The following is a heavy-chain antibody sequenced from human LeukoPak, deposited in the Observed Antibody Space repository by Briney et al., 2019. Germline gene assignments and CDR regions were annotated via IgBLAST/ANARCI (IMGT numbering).Heavy chain of an antibody. CDR2: IYSSGIT. J-gene: IGHJ4*02. CDR3: ARRIASAYALDS. Sequence: KPSETLSLTCTVSGGSISGAYWSWIRQPPGKGLEWIGYIYSSGITNYNPSLTSRVTMSVDTPKNQISLNLSSVTAADTAVYYCARRIASAYALDSWGQGTLVTVSS. V-gene: IGHV4-4*09. D-gene: IGHD3-16*01. CDR1: GGSISGAY.